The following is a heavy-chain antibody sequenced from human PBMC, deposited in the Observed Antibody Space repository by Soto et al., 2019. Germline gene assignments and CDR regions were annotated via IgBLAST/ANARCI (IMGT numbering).Heavy chain of an antibody. Sequence: PSETLSLTCAVYGGSFSGYYWSWIRQPPGKGLEWIGEINHSGSTNYNPSLKSRVTISVDTSKNQFSLKLSSVTAADTAVYYCARGALWYYYGSGSYSGTYYFDYWGQGTLVTVSS. V-gene: IGHV4-34*01. J-gene: IGHJ4*02. CDR1: GGSFSGYY. CDR2: INHSGST. CDR3: ARGALWYYYGSGSYSGTYYFDY. D-gene: IGHD3-10*01.